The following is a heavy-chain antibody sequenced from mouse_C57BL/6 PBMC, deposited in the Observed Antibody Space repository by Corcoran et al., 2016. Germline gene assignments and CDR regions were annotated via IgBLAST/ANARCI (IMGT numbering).Heavy chain of an antibody. CDR1: GYTFTDYY. CDR2: INPNNGGT. Sequence: ELQLQQSGPELVKPGASVKISCKASGYTFTDYYMNWVKQSHRKSLEWIGDINPNNGGTSYNQKFKGKATLTVDKSSSTAYMELRSLTSEDSAVYYWARSVYYGSSYGYFDVWGTGTTVTVSS. V-gene: IGHV1-26*01. D-gene: IGHD1-1*01. CDR3: ARSVYYGSSYGYFDV. J-gene: IGHJ1*03.